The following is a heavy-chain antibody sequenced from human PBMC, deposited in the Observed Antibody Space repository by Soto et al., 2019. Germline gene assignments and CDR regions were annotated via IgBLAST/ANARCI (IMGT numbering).Heavy chain of an antibody. Sequence: GGSLPLPYAPGRFTFSTYHMNAVRQAPGKGLDWLSYISSSGDTKNYADSVQGRFTVSRDSAKNSLYLQMNSLRTEDTAVYYCVRGTIVGATFTYWGQGTMVTVSS. J-gene: IGHJ4*02. CDR3: VRGTIVGATFTY. D-gene: IGHD1-26*01. V-gene: IGHV3-48*03. CDR1: RFTFSTYH. CDR2: ISSSGDTK.